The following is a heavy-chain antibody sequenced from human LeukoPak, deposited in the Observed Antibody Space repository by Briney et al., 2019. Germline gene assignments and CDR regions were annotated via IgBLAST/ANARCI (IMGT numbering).Heavy chain of an antibody. CDR2: INTNSGGT. J-gene: IGHJ4*02. V-gene: IGHV1-2*02. CDR3: ARYHTMVRGLSD. Sequence: GASVKVSCKASGYTFTGYYMHWVRQAPGQGREWMGWINTNSGGTKYEQKFQGRGTITRDTDISTAYMEMSKLRADDTAVYYCARYHTMVRGLSDWGQGTLVTVSS. D-gene: IGHD3-10*01. CDR1: GYTFTGYY.